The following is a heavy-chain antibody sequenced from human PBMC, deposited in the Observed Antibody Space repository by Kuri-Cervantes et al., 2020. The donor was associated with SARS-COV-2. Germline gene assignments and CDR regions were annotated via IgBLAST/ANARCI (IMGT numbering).Heavy chain of an antibody. D-gene: IGHD1-1*01. J-gene: IGHJ3*02. CDR1: GGSISSHY. CDR2: IYSGST. Sequence: SETLSLTCTVSGGSISSHYWSWIRQPPGKGLEWIGYIYSGSTNYNPSLKSRVTISVDTSKNQFSLKLSSVTAADTAVYYCASPKLASDAFDIWGQGTMVTVSS. CDR3: ASPKLASDAFDI. V-gene: IGHV4-4*08.